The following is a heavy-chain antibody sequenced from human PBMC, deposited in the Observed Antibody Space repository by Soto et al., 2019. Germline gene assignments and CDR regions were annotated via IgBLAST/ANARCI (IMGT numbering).Heavy chain of an antibody. J-gene: IGHJ5*02. CDR3: ARSVDP. CDR2: IYHSGGI. CDR1: GGSINSGGYS. Sequence: SETLSLTCTVSGGSINSGGYSWNWIRQPPGKGLEWIGYIYHSGGIYYNPSLKSRVTISVDRSKNQFSLKLNSVTAADTAVYYCARSVDPWGQGTLVTVSS. V-gene: IGHV4-30-2*01.